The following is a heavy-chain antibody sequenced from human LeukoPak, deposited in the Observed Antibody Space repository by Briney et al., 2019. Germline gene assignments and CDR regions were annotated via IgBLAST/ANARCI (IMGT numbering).Heavy chain of an antibody. Sequence: SETLSLTCTVSGGSISNYSWSWIRQPPGKGLEWIGYIYYSGSTKYNPSLKSRVTISVDTSKNQFSLKLSSMTAADTAVYYCARSGRHYDSSGYWTWGQGTLVTVSS. D-gene: IGHD3-22*01. CDR2: IYYSGST. V-gene: IGHV4-59*01. CDR1: GGSISNYS. J-gene: IGHJ5*02. CDR3: ARSGRHYDSSGYWT.